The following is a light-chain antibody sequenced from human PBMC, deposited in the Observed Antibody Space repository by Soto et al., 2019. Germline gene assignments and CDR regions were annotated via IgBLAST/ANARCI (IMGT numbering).Light chain of an antibody. Sequence: QPVLTQPASVSGSPGQSITISCTGTSSDVGGSNYVSWYQHHPGKAPKLMISEVSNRPSGVSNRFSGSKSGNTASLTISGLQAEDEADYYCSSRTSSSTYVFGTGTKLTVL. CDR2: EVS. CDR1: SSDVGGSNY. J-gene: IGLJ1*01. CDR3: SSRTSSSTYV. V-gene: IGLV2-14*01.